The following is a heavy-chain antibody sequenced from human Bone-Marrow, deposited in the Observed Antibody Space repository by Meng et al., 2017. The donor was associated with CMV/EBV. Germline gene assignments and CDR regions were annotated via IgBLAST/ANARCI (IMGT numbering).Heavy chain of an antibody. CDR2: VRYDESSK. Sequence: GESLKISCAASGFSFSLYGMHWVRQAPGEGLEWVSFVRYDESSKYYADSVKGRFTISRDNSENTLFLQMNSLKFEDTAVYYCARVKSVAEGVYGMDVWGQGTTVTVSS. CDR3: ARVKSVAEGVYGMDV. CDR1: GFSFSLYG. D-gene: IGHD6-13*01. J-gene: IGHJ6*02. V-gene: IGHV3-30*02.